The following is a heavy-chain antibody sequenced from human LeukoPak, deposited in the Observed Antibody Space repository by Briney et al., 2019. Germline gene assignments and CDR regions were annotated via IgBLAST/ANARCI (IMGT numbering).Heavy chain of an antibody. CDR3: AREERLRWTGY. J-gene: IGHJ4*02. D-gene: IGHD3/OR15-3a*01. CDR1: GFTFSDYY. V-gene: IGHV3-11*04. CDR2: ISSGGGTA. Sequence: PGGSLRLSCAASGFTFSDYYMSWIRQAPGKGLEWVSYISSGGGTAYYADSVKGRFTISRDNADSSVYLQMNSLSAEDTAVYYAREERLRWTGYWGQGTLVTVSS.